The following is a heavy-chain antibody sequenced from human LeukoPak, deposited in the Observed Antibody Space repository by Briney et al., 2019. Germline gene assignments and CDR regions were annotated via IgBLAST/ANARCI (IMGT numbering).Heavy chain of an antibody. CDR3: ARANWQWPSDH. D-gene: IGHD6-19*01. J-gene: IGHJ4*02. V-gene: IGHV4-39*07. Sequence: PSETLSLTCTVSGGSISSSSYYWGWIRQPPGKGLEWIGSIYYSGSTYYNPSLKSRVTISVDTSKNQFSLKLSSVTAADTAVYYCARANWQWPSDHWGQGTLVTVSS. CDR1: GGSISSSSYY. CDR2: IYYSGST.